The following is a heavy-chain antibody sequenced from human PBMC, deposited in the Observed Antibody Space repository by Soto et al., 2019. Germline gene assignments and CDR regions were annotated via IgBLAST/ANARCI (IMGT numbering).Heavy chain of an antibody. CDR1: GGSISSSSYV. V-gene: IGHV4-39*01. D-gene: IGHD2-15*01. CDR3: ARHRSDFWFDP. CDR2: IYYSGST. J-gene: IGHJ5*02. Sequence: QLQLQESGPGLVKPSETLSLTFTVSGGSISSSSYVWGWIRQPPGKGLEWIGSIYYSGSTYYNPSLKSRVTVSVDPSKNQFSLKLNSVTAADTAVYYCARHRSDFWFDPWGQGTLVTVSS.